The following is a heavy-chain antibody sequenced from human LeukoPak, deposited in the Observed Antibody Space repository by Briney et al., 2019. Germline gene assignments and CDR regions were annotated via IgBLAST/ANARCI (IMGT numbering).Heavy chain of an antibody. CDR3: GRAVPPLRTSSAGNL. CDR2: ISYLSSHV. Sequence: PGGSLRLSWSASGFTFIDYEMNWVRQAPGKGLEWVSSISYLSSHVYYGDSVKGRFSISIDNAKNSLYLQMNSLGAEDTAIYYCGRAVPPLRTSSAGNLGGQGILVTVSS. D-gene: IGHD1-7*01. CDR1: GFTFIDYE. J-gene: IGHJ4*02. V-gene: IGHV3-21*01.